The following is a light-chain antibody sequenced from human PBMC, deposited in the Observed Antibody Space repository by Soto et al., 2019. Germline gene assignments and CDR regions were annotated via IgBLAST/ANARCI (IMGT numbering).Light chain of an antibody. Sequence: DIQMTQSPSTLSAYVGDGVTITCRASQSISSRLAWYQQKPGKAPKLLIYDASSLESGVPSRFSGSGSGTEFTLTISSLQPDDFASYYCQQYNSYSWTFGQGTKV. CDR2: DAS. V-gene: IGKV1-5*01. CDR3: QQYNSYSWT. CDR1: QSISSR. J-gene: IGKJ1*01.